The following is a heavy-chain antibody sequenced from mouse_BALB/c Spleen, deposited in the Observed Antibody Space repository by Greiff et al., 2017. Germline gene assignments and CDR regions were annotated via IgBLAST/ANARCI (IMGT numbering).Heavy chain of an antibody. CDR2: IDPANGNT. J-gene: IGHJ4*01. CDR1: GFNIKDTY. Sequence: VQLKQPGAELVKPGASVKLSCTASGFNIKDTYMHWVKQRPEQGLEWIGRIDPANGNTKYDPKFQGKATITADTSSNTAYLQLSSLTSEDTAVYYCARDYGNYYAMDYWGQGTSVTVSS. V-gene: IGHV14-3*02. CDR3: ARDYGNYYAMDY. D-gene: IGHD2-1*01.